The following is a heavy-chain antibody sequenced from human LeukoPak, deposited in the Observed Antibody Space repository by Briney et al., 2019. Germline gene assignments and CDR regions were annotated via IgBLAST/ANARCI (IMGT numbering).Heavy chain of an antibody. D-gene: IGHD4-17*01. J-gene: IGHJ3*02. V-gene: IGHV1-8*01. CDR3: ARGARTTSADAFDI. Sequence: ASVKVSCKASGYTFTSYDINWVRQATGQGLEWMGWMNPNSGNTGYAQKFQGRVTMTRNTSISTAYMELSSLRSEDTAVYYCARGARTTSADAFDIWGQGTMVTVSS. CDR1: GYTFTSYD. CDR2: MNPNSGNT.